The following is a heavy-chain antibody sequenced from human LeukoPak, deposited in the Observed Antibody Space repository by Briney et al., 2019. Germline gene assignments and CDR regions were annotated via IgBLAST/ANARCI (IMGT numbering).Heavy chain of an antibody. V-gene: IGHV3-33*06. CDR2: IWYDGSNK. J-gene: IGHJ4*02. Sequence: GGSLRLSCAASGFTLSSCGMHWVRQAPGKGLEWVAVIWYDGSNKYYADSVKGRFTISRDNSKNTLYLQMNSLRAEDTAVYYCAKGDLYGDYVILNWGQGTLVTVSS. CDR1: GFTLSSCG. CDR3: AKGDLYGDYVILN. D-gene: IGHD4-17*01.